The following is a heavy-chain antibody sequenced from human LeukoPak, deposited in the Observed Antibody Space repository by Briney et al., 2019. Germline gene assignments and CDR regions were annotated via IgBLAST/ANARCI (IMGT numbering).Heavy chain of an antibody. J-gene: IGHJ4*02. CDR3: ARHPRSYYYDSSGLPDY. Sequence: SETLSLTCTVSGGSISSSSYYWGWIRQPPGKGLEWIGSIYYSGSTYYNPSLKSRVTISVDTSKNQFSLKLSSVTAADTAVYYCARHPRSYYYDSSGLPDYWGQGTLVTVSS. CDR1: GGSISSSSYY. CDR2: IYYSGST. V-gene: IGHV4-39*01. D-gene: IGHD3-22*01.